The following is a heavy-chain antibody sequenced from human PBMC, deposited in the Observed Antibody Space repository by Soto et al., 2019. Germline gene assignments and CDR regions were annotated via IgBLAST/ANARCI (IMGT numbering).Heavy chain of an antibody. D-gene: IGHD2-15*01. CDR1: CGSFSGYY. J-gene: IGHJ3*02. CDR3: AREVVVVAATKTNDAFDI. V-gene: IGHV4-34*01. CDR2: INHSGST. Sequence: QVQLQQWGAGLLKPSETLSLTCAVYCGSFSGYYWSWIRQPPGKGLEWIGEINHSGSTNYNPSLKSRVTISVDTSKNQFSLKLSSVTAADTAVYYCAREVVVVAATKTNDAFDIWGQGTMVTVSS.